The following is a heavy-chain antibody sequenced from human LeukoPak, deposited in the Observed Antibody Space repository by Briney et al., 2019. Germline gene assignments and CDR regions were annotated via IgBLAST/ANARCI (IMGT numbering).Heavy chain of an antibody. J-gene: IGHJ5*02. D-gene: IGHD2-2*02. Sequence: GRSLRLSCAASGFTFSSYAMHWVRQAPGKGLEWVAVISYDGSNKYYADSVKGRFTISRDNSKNTLYLQMNSLRAEDTAVYYCARDPDCDSTSCYIGPYNWFDPWGQGTLVTVSS. CDR1: GFTFSSYA. CDR3: ARDPDCDSTSCYIGPYNWFDP. CDR2: ISYDGSNK. V-gene: IGHV3-30-3*01.